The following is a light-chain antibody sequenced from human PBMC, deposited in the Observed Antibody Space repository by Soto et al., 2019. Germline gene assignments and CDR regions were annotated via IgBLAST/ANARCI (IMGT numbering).Light chain of an antibody. V-gene: IGKV3-15*01. Sequence: EIVLTQSPGTLSLSPGERATLPCRASQSVRSNYLAWYQKKPGQAPRLLIYGASTRATGIPARFSGSGSGTEFTLTISSLQSEDFAVYYCQQYNNWPRTFGQGTKVDIK. CDR2: GAS. CDR3: QQYNNWPRT. CDR1: QSVRSN. J-gene: IGKJ1*01.